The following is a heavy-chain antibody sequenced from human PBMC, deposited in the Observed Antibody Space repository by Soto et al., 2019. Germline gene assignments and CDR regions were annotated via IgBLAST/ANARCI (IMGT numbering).Heavy chain of an antibody. Sequence: SETLSLTCAVYGGSFSGYYWSWIRQPPGKGLEWIGEINHSGSTNYNPSLKSRVTISVDTSKNQFSLKLSSVTAADTAVYYCARGPRRYYYYYYMDVWGKGTTVTVSS. J-gene: IGHJ6*03. V-gene: IGHV4-34*01. CDR1: GGSFSGYY. CDR2: INHSGST. CDR3: ARGPRRYYYYYYMDV.